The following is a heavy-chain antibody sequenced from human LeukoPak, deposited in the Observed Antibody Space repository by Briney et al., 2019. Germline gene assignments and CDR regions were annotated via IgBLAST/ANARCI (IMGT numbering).Heavy chain of an antibody. CDR3: AQVRLHYFGSGRIIDY. CDR1: GYTFTSYD. D-gene: IGHD3-10*01. J-gene: IGHJ4*02. V-gene: IGHV1-8*02. CDR2: MNPNSGNT. Sequence: ASVKVSCKASGYTFTSYDINWVRQATGQGLEWMGWMNPNSGNTGYAQKFQGRVTMTRNTSISTAYMELSSLRSEDTAVYYCAQVRLHYFGSGRIIDYWGQGTMVTVFS.